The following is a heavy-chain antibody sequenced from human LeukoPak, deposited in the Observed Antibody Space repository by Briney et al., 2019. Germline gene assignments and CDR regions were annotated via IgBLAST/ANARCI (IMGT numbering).Heavy chain of an antibody. CDR3: ARDMGYGDY. CDR1: GFTFSSYW. D-gene: IGHD3-16*01. J-gene: IGHJ4*02. Sequence: GGSLRLSCAASGFTFSSYWMTWVRQAPGKGLEWVANIKQDGSEKYYVDSVKGRSTISRDNAKNSLYLQMNSLGAEDTAVYYCARDMGYGDYWGQGTLVSVSS. V-gene: IGHV3-7*01. CDR2: IKQDGSEK.